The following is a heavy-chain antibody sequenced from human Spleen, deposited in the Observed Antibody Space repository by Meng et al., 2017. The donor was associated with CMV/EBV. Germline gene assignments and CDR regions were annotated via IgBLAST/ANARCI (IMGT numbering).Heavy chain of an antibody. CDR2: ISVYNGNT. J-gene: IGHJ6*02. CDR1: GYTFTSDG. Sequence: ASVKVSCKASGYTFTSDGISGVRQAAGQGIEWMGWISVYNGNTNYAQKLQGRVTMATDTSTSTAYLELRSLRSDDTAVYYCARDRGGRGLYYDSGLDVWGQGTTVTVSS. CDR3: ARDRGGRGLYYDSGLDV. V-gene: IGHV1-18*04. D-gene: IGHD2-15*01.